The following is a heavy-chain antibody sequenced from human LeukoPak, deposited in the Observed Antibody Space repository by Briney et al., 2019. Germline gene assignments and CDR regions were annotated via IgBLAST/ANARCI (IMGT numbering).Heavy chain of an antibody. CDR3: AKDFYNSGGRWYDCFDI. J-gene: IGHJ3*02. CDR2: SSGYNDDT. D-gene: IGHD2-15*01. V-gene: IGHV1-18*01. Sequence: ASVKVSCKASGYTFSNFGISWVRRAPGQGLEWMGWSSGYNDDTHYAQEFQGRVTMTTDTSTNTAYMDLRSLRSDDTAIYYCAKDFYNSGGRWYDCFDIWGQGTMVTVSS. CDR1: GYTFSNFG.